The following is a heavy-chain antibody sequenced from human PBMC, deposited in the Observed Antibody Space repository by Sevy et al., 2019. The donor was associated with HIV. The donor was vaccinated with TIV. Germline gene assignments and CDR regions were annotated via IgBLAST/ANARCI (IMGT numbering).Heavy chain of an antibody. Sequence: ASVKVSCKASGYTFTSYDINWVRQATGRGLEWMGWMNPNSGNTGYAQKFQGRVTMTRNTSISTAYMELSSLRSEDTAVYYCARERQWLVYDAFDIWGQGTMVTVSS. D-gene: IGHD6-19*01. CDR3: ARERQWLVYDAFDI. CDR2: MNPNSGNT. J-gene: IGHJ3*02. V-gene: IGHV1-8*01. CDR1: GYTFTSYD.